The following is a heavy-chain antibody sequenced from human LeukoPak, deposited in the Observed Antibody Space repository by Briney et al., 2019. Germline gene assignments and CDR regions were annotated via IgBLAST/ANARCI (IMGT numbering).Heavy chain of an antibody. CDR2: ISYDGSNK. CDR3: AKDRGVSGYYYGMDV. J-gene: IGHJ6*02. Sequence: GGSLRLSCAASGFTFSSYGMHWVRQAPGKGLEWVAVISYDGSNKYYADSVKGRFTISRDNSKNTLYLQMNSLRAEGTAVYYCAKDRGVSGYYYGMDVWGQGTTVTVSS. V-gene: IGHV3-30*18. CDR1: GFTFSSYG.